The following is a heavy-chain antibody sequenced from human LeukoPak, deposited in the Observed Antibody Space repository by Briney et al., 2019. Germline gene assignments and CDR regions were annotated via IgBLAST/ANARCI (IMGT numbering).Heavy chain of an antibody. CDR2: ISSSSSYI. CDR1: GFTFSSYS. CDR3: ARDSGIAAAGPWFDP. J-gene: IGHJ5*02. Sequence: GALRLSCAASGFTFSSYSMNWVRQAPGKGLEWVSSISSSSSYIYYADSVKGRFTISRDNAKNSLYLQMNSLRAEDTAVYYCARDSGIAAAGPWFDPWGQGTLVTVSS. V-gene: IGHV3-21*01. D-gene: IGHD6-13*01.